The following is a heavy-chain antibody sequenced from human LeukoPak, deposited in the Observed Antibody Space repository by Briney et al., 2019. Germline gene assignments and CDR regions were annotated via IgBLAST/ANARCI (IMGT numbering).Heavy chain of an antibody. D-gene: IGHD6-13*01. J-gene: IGHJ4*02. V-gene: IGHV3-21*01. CDR1: GFTFSSYS. Sequence: GGSLRLSCAASGFTFSSYSMNWVRQAPGKGLEWVSSISSSSSYIYYADSVKGRFTISRDNAKNSLYLQMNSLRAKDTAVYYCARDGSLRDFDYWGQGTLVTVSS. CDR2: ISSSSSYI. CDR3: ARDGSLRDFDY.